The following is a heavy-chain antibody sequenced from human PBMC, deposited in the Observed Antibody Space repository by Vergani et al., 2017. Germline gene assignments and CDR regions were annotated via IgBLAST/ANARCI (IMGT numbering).Heavy chain of an antibody. D-gene: IGHD2-15*01. J-gene: IGHJ6*02. CDR3: AKARDQNCKGRNCYSYYYGLDL. V-gene: IGHV3-23*01. CDR2: ISGSGGNT. CDR1: GFTFSSYA. Sequence: EVQLLESGGGLVQPGGSLRLSCGASGFTFSSYAMTWVRQAPGKGLEWVSAISGSGGNTFYTDSVKGRFTISRDNSKDTLYLQMNSLRVEDTAIYYCAKARDQNCKGRNCYSYYYGLDLWGQGATVTVSS.